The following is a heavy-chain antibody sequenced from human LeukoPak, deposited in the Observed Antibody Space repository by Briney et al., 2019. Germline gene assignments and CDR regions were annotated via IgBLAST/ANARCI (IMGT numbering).Heavy chain of an antibody. CDR2: TRNKANSYTT. CDR3: TTGSRPIRPIDY. Sequence: QPGGSLRLSCAASGFTFSDHYMDWVRQAPGKGLEWVGRTRNKANSYTTEYAASVKGRFTISRDDSKNTLYLQMNSLKTEDTAVYYCTTGSRPIRPIDYWGQGTLVTVSS. D-gene: IGHD5-24*01. J-gene: IGHJ4*02. V-gene: IGHV3-72*01. CDR1: GFTFSDHY.